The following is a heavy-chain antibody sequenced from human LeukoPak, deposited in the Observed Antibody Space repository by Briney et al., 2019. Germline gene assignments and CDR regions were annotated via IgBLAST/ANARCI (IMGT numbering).Heavy chain of an antibody. D-gene: IGHD3-10*01. CDR3: ARESSTYYYGSGNNY. CDR1: GFTFSSYS. Sequence: GGSLRLSCAASGFTFSSYSMNWVRQAPGKGLEWVSSISSSSSYIYYADSVKGRFTISRDNAKNSLYLQMNSLRAEDTAVYYCARESSTYYYGSGNNYWGQGTLVTVSS. CDR2: ISSSSSYI. V-gene: IGHV3-21*01. J-gene: IGHJ4*02.